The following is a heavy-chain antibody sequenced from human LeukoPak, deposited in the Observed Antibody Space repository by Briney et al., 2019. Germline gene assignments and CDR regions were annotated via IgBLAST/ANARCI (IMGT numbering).Heavy chain of an antibody. CDR3: ARDLTFRTPYGSGSYFQE. Sequence: SETLSLTCTVSGGSISMSNSYWGWIRQPPGKGLEWIGSMYYDGSTSHNPSLKSRAIISVDTSKNQFSLRLSSVTDADTAVYYCARDLTFRTPYGSGSYFQEWGQGTLVTVSS. J-gene: IGHJ4*02. V-gene: IGHV4-39*07. D-gene: IGHD3-10*01. CDR2: MYYDGST. CDR1: GGSISMSNSY.